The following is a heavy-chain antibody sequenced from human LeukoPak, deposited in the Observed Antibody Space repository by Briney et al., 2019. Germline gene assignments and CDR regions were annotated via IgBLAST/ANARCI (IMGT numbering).Heavy chain of an antibody. CDR1: GYTFTSYG. CDR2: ISAYNGNT. Sequence: GASVKVSCKASGYTFTSYGISWVRQAPGQGLEWMGWISAYNGNTNYAQKLQGRVTMTTDTSTSTAYMELRSLRSDDTAVYYCARQYCSSTSCYDYYYYYMDVWGKGTTVTISS. J-gene: IGHJ6*03. CDR3: ARQYCSSTSCYDYYYYYMDV. D-gene: IGHD2-2*01. V-gene: IGHV1-18*01.